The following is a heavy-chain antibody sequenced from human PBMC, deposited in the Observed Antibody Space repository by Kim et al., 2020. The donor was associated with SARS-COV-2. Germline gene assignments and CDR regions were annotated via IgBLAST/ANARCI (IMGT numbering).Heavy chain of an antibody. D-gene: IGHD3-16*02. CDR1: GYTFTSYA. J-gene: IGHJ5*02. V-gene: IGHV7-4-1*02. CDR2: INTNTGNP. CDR3: ASLRLGELSLGLYNWFDP. Sequence: ASVKVSCKASGYTFTSYAMNWVRQAPGQGLEWMGWINTNTGNPTYAQGFTGRFLQISSLKAEDTAVYYCASLRLGELSLGLYNWFDPWGQGTLVTVSS.